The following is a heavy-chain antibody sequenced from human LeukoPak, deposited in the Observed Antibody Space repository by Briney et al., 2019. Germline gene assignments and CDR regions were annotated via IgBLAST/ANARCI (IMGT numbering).Heavy chain of an antibody. CDR2: IRYDGSNK. V-gene: IGHV3-30*02. J-gene: IGHJ3*02. D-gene: IGHD4-11*01. CDR3: ARGQHRVTYSDDAFDI. CDR1: GFTFSSYG. Sequence: GGSLRLSCAASGFTFSSYGMHWVRQAPGKGLEWVAFIRYDGSNKYYADSVRGRVTISRDNSKNTLYLQMNNLKTEDTAVYYCARGQHRVTYSDDAFDIWAKGQWSPSLQ.